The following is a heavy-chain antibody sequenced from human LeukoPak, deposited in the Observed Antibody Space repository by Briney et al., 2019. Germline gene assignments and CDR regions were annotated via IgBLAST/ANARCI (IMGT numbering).Heavy chain of an antibody. D-gene: IGHD3-22*01. CDR2: IRSKAYGGTT. CDR3: QTYYYDSSGYYYIDQ. CDR1: GFTFGDYA. V-gene: IGHV3-49*04. Sequence: GGSLRLSCTTSGFTFGDYAMSWVRQAPGKGLEWVGFIRSKAYGGTTEYAASVKGRSTISRDDSKSIAYLQMNSLKTEDTAVYYCQTYYYDSSGYYYIDQWGQGTLVTVSS. J-gene: IGHJ4*02.